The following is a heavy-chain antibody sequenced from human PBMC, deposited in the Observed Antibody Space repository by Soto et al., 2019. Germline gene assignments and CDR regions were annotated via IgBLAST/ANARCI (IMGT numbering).Heavy chain of an antibody. CDR2: IWYDGSNK. Sequence: QVQLVESGGGVVQPGRSLRLSCAASGFTFSSYGMHWVRQAPGKGLEWVAVIWYDGSNKYYADSVKGRFTISRDNSKNXXYXQXXSLRAEDRAVYYCARAEGDTMVRGVIAYYYYGMDVWGQGTTVTVSS. CDR3: ARAEGDTMVRGVIAYYYYGMDV. CDR1: GFTFSSYG. D-gene: IGHD3-10*01. J-gene: IGHJ6*02. V-gene: IGHV3-33*01.